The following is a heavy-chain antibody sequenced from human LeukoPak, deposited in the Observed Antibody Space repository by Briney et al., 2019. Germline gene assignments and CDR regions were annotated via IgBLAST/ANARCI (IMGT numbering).Heavy chain of an antibody. J-gene: IGHJ6*02. CDR2: IYYSGST. V-gene: IGHV4-30-4*01. D-gene: IGHD3-10*01. CDR1: GGSISSGDYY. CDR3: AREVDRGVDYYYYGMDV. Sequence: SQTLSLTCTVSGGSISSGDYYWSWIRQPPGKGLEWIGYIYYSGSTYYNPSLKSRVTISVDTSKNQFSLKLSSVTAADTAVYYCAREVDRGVDYYYYGMDVWGQGTTVTVSS.